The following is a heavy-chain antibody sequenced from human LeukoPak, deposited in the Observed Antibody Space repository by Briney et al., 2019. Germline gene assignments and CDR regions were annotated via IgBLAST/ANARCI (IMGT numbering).Heavy chain of an antibody. Sequence: PSETLSLTCTVYGGSFSDFYWNWIRQPPGKGLEWIGEINHRGSANYNPSLKSRVTMSVDTSKNQISLKLTSVTAADTAVYYCARNPGRKFDFWGQGALVTVSS. D-gene: IGHD3-10*01. V-gene: IGHV4-34*01. J-gene: IGHJ4*02. CDR1: GGSFSDFY. CDR2: INHRGSA. CDR3: ARNPGRKFDF.